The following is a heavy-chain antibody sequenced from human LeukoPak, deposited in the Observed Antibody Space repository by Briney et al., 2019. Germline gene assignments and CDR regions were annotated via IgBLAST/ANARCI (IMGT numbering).Heavy chain of an antibody. CDR2: IYYSGST. Sequence: SETLSLTCTVSGGSISSYYWSWIRQHPGKGLEWIGYIYYSGSTYYNPSLKSRVTISVDTSKNQFSLKLSSVTAADTAVYYCARTFSSGYQFDYWGQGTLVTVSS. D-gene: IGHD3-22*01. V-gene: IGHV4-59*06. CDR3: ARTFSSGYQFDY. J-gene: IGHJ4*02. CDR1: GGSISSYY.